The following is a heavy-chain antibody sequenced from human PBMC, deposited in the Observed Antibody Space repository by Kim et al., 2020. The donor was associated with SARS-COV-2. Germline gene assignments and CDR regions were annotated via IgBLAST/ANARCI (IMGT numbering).Heavy chain of an antibody. CDR1: GFTFTDAW. D-gene: IGHD5-18*01. Sequence: GGSLRLSCAASGFTFTDAWMSWVRQAPGKGLEWVGRVKSKPDGGTTDYAAPVKDRFTISRDDSKNTLYLQIHSLRVEDTGSYYCAAERDSFGFDLWGPGTLVTVSS. CDR2: VKSKPDGGTT. V-gene: IGHV3-15*01. J-gene: IGHJ4*02. CDR3: AAERDSFGFDL.